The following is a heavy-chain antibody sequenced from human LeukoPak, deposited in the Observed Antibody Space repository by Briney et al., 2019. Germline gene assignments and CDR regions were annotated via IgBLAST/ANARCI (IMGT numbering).Heavy chain of an antibody. Sequence: PSETLSLTCAVRGGSSSGYSWSWIRQAPGKGLALIGELDHGGSTDYNPSLKSRVIISLDTSNNHLSLRLSSVTAADTAVYYCASLPGRRSIRGLILGYYYMDVWGKGTTVTVSS. J-gene: IGHJ6*03. CDR3: ASLPGRRSIRGLILGYYYMDV. D-gene: IGHD3-10*01. CDR1: GGSSSGYS. V-gene: IGHV4-34*01. CDR2: LDHGGST.